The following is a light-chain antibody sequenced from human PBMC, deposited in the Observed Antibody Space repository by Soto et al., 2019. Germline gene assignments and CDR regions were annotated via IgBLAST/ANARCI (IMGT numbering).Light chain of an antibody. CDR3: QQYDSTVWT. CDR2: AAS. V-gene: IGKV3-20*01. J-gene: IGKJ1*01. CDR1: QTGDSRY. Sequence: EIVLTQSPGTLSLSPGETATLSSRASQTGDSRYLAGYQQKRGQAPRLLIYAASSRATGVPDRFSGGGSGPDFTLTIRRLEPEDFAVYYCQQYDSTVWTFGQGTKVDIK.